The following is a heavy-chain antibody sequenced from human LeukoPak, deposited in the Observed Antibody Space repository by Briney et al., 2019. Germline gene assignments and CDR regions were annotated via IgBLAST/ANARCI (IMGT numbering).Heavy chain of an antibody. Sequence: APVKVSRKASGYTFTSYAMNWVRQAPGQGLEWMGWISTNTGKPTYAQGFTGRFVFSLDSSVSTAYLQINSLNAEGTAVYYCARAASLDYWGQGTLVTVSS. CDR3: ARAASLDY. D-gene: IGHD2-2*01. CDR1: GYTFTSYA. V-gene: IGHV7-4-1*02. CDR2: ISTNTGKP. J-gene: IGHJ4*02.